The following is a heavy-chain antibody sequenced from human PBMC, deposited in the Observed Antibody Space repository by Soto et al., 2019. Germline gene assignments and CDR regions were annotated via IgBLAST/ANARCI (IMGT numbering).Heavy chain of an antibody. CDR3: ARGYCSGGSCYYYYYYYMDV. D-gene: IGHD2-15*01. CDR1: GGSFSGYY. V-gene: IGHV4-34*01. Sequence: PSETLSLTCAVYGGSFSGYYWSWIRQPPGKGLEWIGEINHSGSTNYNPSLKSRVTISVDTSKNQFSLKLSSVTAADTAVYYCARGYCSGGSCYYYYYYYMDVWGKGTTVTVSS. J-gene: IGHJ6*03. CDR2: INHSGST.